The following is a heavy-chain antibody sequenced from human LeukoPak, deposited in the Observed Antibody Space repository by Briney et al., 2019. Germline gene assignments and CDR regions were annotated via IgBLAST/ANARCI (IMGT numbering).Heavy chain of an antibody. CDR2: ISSSGSTR. Sequence: GGSLRLSCAGSGFTFSSYEMNWVRQAPGKGLEWVSYISSSGSTRYYADSVKGRFTISRDSSKNTLYLQMNSLKTEDTAVYYCTTDDGSGTRGVPWGQGTLVTVSS. J-gene: IGHJ5*02. CDR1: GFTFSSYE. D-gene: IGHD3-10*01. V-gene: IGHV3-48*03. CDR3: TTDDGSGTRGVP.